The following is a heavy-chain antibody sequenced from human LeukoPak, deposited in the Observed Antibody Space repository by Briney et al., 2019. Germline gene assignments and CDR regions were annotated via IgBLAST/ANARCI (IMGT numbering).Heavy chain of an antibody. V-gene: IGHV3-48*01. D-gene: IGHD3-3*01. CDR2: ISSSSSTI. Sequence: GGSLRLSCAASGFTFSSYSMNWVRQAPGKGLEWVSYISSSSSTISYADSVKGRFTISRDNAKNSLYLQMNSLRAEDTAVYYCASISLRSLDYWGQGTLVTVSS. CDR1: GFTFSSYS. J-gene: IGHJ4*02. CDR3: ASISLRSLDY.